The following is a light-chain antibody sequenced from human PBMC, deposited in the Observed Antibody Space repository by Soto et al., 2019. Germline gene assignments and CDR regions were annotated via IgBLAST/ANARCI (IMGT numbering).Light chain of an antibody. J-gene: IGKJ1*01. V-gene: IGKV3-20*01. CDR3: HQYGISPPT. Sequence: EVVLTQSPGTLSLSPGERATLSCRASQSVSGSDLAWYQQKPGQAPRLLISGVSNRATGTPDRFSGSGSGIDFTLTISSLEPEDFAVFYCHQYGISPPTFGPGTKVDIK. CDR2: GVS. CDR1: QSVSGSD.